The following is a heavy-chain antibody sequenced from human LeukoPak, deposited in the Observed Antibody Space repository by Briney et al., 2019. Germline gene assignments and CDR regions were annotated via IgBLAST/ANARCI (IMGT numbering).Heavy chain of an antibody. Sequence: PSQTLSLTCTVSGGSISSGDYYWSWIRQPPGKGLEWIGYIYYIGSTYYNPSLKSRVTISVDTSKNQFSLKLSSVTAADTAVYYCAGYCSSTSCYPLYYFDYWGQGTLVTVSS. V-gene: IGHV4-30-4*08. J-gene: IGHJ4*02. CDR1: GGSISSGDYY. CDR3: AGYCSSTSCYPLYYFDY. D-gene: IGHD2-2*01. CDR2: IYYIGST.